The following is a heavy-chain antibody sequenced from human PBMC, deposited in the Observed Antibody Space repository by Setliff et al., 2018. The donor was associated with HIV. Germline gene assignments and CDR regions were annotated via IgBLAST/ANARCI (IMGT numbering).Heavy chain of an antibody. D-gene: IGHD3-10*01. Sequence: SETLSLTCTVSGGSFSSSTYSWGWIRQPPGMGLEWIGSIHSSGTTYYNPSLKSRVHISIDTSKSEFSLKVNSVTAADTAVYFCARYHYGVDWFDPWGRGTLVTVSS. CDR1: GGSFSSSTYS. V-gene: IGHV4-39*07. CDR2: IHSSGTT. J-gene: IGHJ5*02. CDR3: ARYHYGVDWFDP.